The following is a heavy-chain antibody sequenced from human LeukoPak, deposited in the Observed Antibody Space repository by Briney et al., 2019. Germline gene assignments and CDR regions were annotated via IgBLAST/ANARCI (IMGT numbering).Heavy chain of an antibody. CDR1: GFTFDDYG. Sequence: GGTLRLSCAASGFTFDDYGMRWVRQAPGKGLEWVSGINWNGGTTGYADSVKGRFTISRDNAKNSLYLQMNSLRAEDTALYYCARDYSGSSGPHDSFDIWGQGTMVTVSS. CDR2: INWNGGTT. CDR3: ARDYSGSSGPHDSFDI. D-gene: IGHD3-22*01. J-gene: IGHJ3*02. V-gene: IGHV3-20*04.